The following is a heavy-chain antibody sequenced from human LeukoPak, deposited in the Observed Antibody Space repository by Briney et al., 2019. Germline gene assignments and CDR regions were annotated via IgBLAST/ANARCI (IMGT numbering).Heavy chain of an antibody. Sequence: GASVKVSCKASGYTFNSYDINWVRQATGQGLEWMGWMNPNSGNTGYAQKFQGRVTMTRNASISTAHMVLSSLRSEDTAAYYCARGQGSHGQQLGDYWGQGTLVTVSS. CDR1: GYTFNSYD. D-gene: IGHD6-13*01. CDR3: ARGQGSHGQQLGDY. V-gene: IGHV1-8*01. J-gene: IGHJ4*02. CDR2: MNPNSGNT.